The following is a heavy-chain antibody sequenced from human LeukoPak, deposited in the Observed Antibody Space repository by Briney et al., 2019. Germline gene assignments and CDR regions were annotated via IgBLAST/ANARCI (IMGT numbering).Heavy chain of an antibody. CDR3: ATQQWLTGDFDY. D-gene: IGHD6-19*01. Sequence: SETLSLTCTVSGGSISSYYWSWIRQPPGKGLEWIGYIYYSGSTNYNPSLKSRVTISVDTSKNQFSLKLSSVTAADTAVYYCATQQWLTGDFDYWGQGTLVTVSS. CDR1: GGSISSYY. J-gene: IGHJ4*02. CDR2: IYYSGST. V-gene: IGHV4-59*08.